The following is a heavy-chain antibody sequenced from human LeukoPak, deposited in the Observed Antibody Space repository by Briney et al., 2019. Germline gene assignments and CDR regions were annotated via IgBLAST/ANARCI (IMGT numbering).Heavy chain of an antibody. V-gene: IGHV4-39*01. Sequence: PSETLSLTCNVPGGSISSSSYDWAWTRQPPGEGLEWIGSIYYSGSTYYNPSLKSRLTISVDTSKNQFSLNLRSVTAADTAVYYCARQGDSGGNFFDDWGQGALVTVSS. CDR3: ARQGDSGGNFFDD. D-gene: IGHD4-23*01. CDR2: IYYSGST. J-gene: IGHJ4*02. CDR1: GGSISSSSYD.